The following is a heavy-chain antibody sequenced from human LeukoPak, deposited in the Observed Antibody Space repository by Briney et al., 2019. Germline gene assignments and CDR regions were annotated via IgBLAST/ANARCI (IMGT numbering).Heavy chain of an antibody. V-gene: IGHV3-49*03. D-gene: IGHD5-24*01. CDR2: IRSQAYGGTT. CDR1: AFTFGDYS. J-gene: IGHJ4*02. Sequence: GGSLRLSCTTSAFTFGDYSMSWFRQAPAKGLEWVGFIRSQAYGGTTEYAASLKGRITISRDDSKTIAYLQMSSLKTEDTAVYYCSRGRRSPDCWGQGRLVTVSS. CDR3: SRGRRSPDC.